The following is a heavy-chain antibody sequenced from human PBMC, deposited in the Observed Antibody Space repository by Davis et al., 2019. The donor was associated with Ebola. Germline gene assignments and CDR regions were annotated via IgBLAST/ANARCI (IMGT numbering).Heavy chain of an antibody. J-gene: IGHJ5*02. V-gene: IGHV1-46*01. CDR1: GYTFTSYY. CDR3: ARGGVYCGGDCWHTNWFDP. D-gene: IGHD2-21*02. CDR2: INPSGGST. Sequence: ASVKVFCKASGYTFTSYYMHWVRQAPGQGLEWMGIINPSGGSTSYAQKFQGRVTMTRDTSTSTVYMELSSLRSEDTAVYYCARGGVYCGGDCWHTNWFDPWGQGTLVTVSS.